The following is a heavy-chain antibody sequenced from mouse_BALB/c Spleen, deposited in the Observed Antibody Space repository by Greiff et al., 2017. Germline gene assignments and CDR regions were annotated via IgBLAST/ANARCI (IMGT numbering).Heavy chain of an antibody. V-gene: IGHV14-1*02. CDR2: IDPENGNT. CDR1: GFNIKDYY. D-gene: IGHD4-1*01. CDR3: AGTGTGYAMED. Sequence: VQLQQSGAELVRPGALVKLSCKASGFNIKDYYMHWVKQRPEQGLEWIGWIDPENGNTIYDPKFQGKASITADTSSNTADLQLSSLTSEDTAVDNCAGTGTGYAMEDWGEGTAGTVSA. J-gene: IGHJ4*01.